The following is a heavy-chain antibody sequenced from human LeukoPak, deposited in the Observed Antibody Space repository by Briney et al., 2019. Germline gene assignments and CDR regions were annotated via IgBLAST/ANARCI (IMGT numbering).Heavy chain of an antibody. V-gene: IGHV3-74*01. CDR1: GFTFSSYW. D-gene: IGHD3-22*01. J-gene: IGHJ4*02. Sequence: GGSLRLSCAASGFTFSSYWMHWVRQAPGKGLVWVSRINTDGSSTNYADSVKGRFTISRDNAKNTLYLQMNSLRAEDTAVYYCARQYYRYSSGYPFDYWGQGTLVTVSS. CDR3: ARQYYRYSSGYPFDY. CDR2: INTDGSST.